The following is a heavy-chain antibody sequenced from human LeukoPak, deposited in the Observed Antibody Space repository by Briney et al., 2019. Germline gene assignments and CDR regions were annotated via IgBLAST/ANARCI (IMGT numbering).Heavy chain of an antibody. D-gene: IGHD3-10*01. CDR3: ARKENVYYYFDY. CDR2: IYYSGST. Sequence: PSETLSLTCTVSGGSISSYYWSWIRQPPGKGLEWIGYIYYSGSTNYNPSLKSRVTVSVDTSKNQFSLKLSSVTAADTAVYYCARKENVYYYFDYWGQGTLVTVSS. CDR1: GGSISSYY. J-gene: IGHJ4*02. V-gene: IGHV4-59*01.